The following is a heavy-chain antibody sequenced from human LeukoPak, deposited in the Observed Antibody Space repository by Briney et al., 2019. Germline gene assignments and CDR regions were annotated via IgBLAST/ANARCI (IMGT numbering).Heavy chain of an antibody. CDR1: GYTFTGYY. D-gene: IGHD5-12*01. CDR3: ARDREAIVATKVGLYYFDY. CDR2: INPNSGGT. V-gene: IGHV1-2*02. Sequence: EASVKVSCKASGYTFTGYYMHWVRQAPGQGLEWMGWINPNSGGTNYAQKFQGRVTMTRDTSISTAYMEPSRLRSDDTAVYYCARDREAIVATKVGLYYFDYWGQGTLVTVSS. J-gene: IGHJ4*02.